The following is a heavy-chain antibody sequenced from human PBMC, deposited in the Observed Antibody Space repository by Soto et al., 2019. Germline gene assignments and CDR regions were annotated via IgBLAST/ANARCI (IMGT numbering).Heavy chain of an antibody. D-gene: IGHD6-6*01. J-gene: IGHJ6*02. CDR1: GFTFSSYA. CDR3: ARVRAARALYYYYGMDV. Sequence: GGSLRLSCAASGFTFSSYAMHWVRQAPGKGLEWVAVISYDGSNKYYADSVKGRFTISRDNSKNTLYLQMNSLRAEDTAVYYCARVRAARALYYYYGMDVWGQGTTVTVSS. V-gene: IGHV3-30-3*01. CDR2: ISYDGSNK.